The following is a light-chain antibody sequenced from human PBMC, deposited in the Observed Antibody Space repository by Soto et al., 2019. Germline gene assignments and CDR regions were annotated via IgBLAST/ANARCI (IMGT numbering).Light chain of an antibody. CDR2: GAS. CDR1: QSVSSN. CDR3: QQYHNWWT. J-gene: IGKJ1*01. V-gene: IGKV3-15*01. Sequence: IEMTQSPATLSVSPGERATLSCRASQSVSSNLVWYQQKPGQAPRLLIYGASTRVTGIPARFSGSGSGTEFTLTISSLQSEDFAVYYCQQYHNWWTFGQGTKGDIK.